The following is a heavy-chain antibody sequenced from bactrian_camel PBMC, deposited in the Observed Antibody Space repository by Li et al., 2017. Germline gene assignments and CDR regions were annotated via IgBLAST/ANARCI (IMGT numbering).Heavy chain of an antibody. V-gene: IGHV3S9*01. J-gene: IGHJ6*01. CDR1: GYTDGSCS. D-gene: IGHD4*01. CDR3: AASRRTWCSDDFDPRDFLY. Sequence: HVQLVESGGGSAQVGGSLKLSCGASGYTDGSCSMGWFRQAPGKERESVSRVFSDGVTYYADSVKGRFTISRDSAKTAVYLQMNSLRPEDTAMYYCAASRRTWCSDDFDPRDFLYWGQGTQVTVS. CDR2: VFSDGVT.